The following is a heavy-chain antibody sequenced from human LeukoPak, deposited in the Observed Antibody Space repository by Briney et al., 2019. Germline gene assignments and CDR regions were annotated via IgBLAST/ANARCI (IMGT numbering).Heavy chain of an antibody. V-gene: IGHV3-30*02. CDR3: AKDGFDGYWYFDL. CDR2: IRYDGSNK. J-gene: IGHJ2*01. CDR1: GFTFSSYG. D-gene: IGHD3-10*01. Sequence: GGSLRLSCAASGFTFSSYGMHWVRQAPGKGLEWVAFIRYDGSNKYYADSVEGRFTISRDNSKNTLYLQMNSLRAEDTAVYYCAKDGFDGYWYFDLWGRGTLVTVSS.